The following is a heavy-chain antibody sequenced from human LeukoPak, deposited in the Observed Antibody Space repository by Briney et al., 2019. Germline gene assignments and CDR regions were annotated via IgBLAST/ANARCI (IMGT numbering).Heavy chain of an antibody. CDR3: AREPYDFWSSYPRWFDP. V-gene: IGHV4-34*01. CDR2: INHSGST. J-gene: IGHJ5*02. CDR1: GGSFSGYY. Sequence: SETLSLTCAVYGGSFSGYYWSWIRQPPGKGLEWIGEINHSGSTNYNPSLKSRVTISVDTSKNQFSLKLSSVTAADTAVYYCAREPYDFWSSYPRWFDPWGQGTLVTVSS. D-gene: IGHD3-3*01.